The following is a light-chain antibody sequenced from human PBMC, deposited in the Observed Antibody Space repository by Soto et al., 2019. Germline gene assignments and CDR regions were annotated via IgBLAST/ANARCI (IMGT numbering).Light chain of an antibody. V-gene: IGLV1-51*01. CDR2: DND. J-gene: IGLJ7*01. CDR3: GTCDSSLSASAV. Sequence: QSVLTQPPSVSGAPGQKVTISCSGSNSNIGNNYVSWYQQFPGTAPKLLIYDNDKRPSGIPDRFPGSKSGTSATLCITGLQTGDEADYYCGTCDSSLSASAVFGGGTQLTVL. CDR1: NSNIGNNY.